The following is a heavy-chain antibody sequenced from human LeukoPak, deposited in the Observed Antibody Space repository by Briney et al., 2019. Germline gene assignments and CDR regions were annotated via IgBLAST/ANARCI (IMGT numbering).Heavy chain of an antibody. CDR2: ISSISSYI. V-gene: IGHV3-21*01. D-gene: IGHD1-26*01. CDR1: GFTFSSYS. Sequence: PGGSLRLSCAASGFTFSSYSMNWVRQAPGKGLEWVSSISSISSYIYYADSVKGRFTVSRDNAKNSLYLQMDSLRAGDTAVYYCARDPSGTYYPRVSGALDIWGQGTMVTVSS. CDR3: ARDPSGTYYPRVSGALDI. J-gene: IGHJ3*02.